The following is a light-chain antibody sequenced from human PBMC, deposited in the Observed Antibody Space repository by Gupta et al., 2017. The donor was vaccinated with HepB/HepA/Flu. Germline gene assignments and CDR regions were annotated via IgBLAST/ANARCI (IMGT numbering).Light chain of an antibody. CDR3: QQSSSNPLT. Sequence: ASQSIAGFLNWYQQKPGKAPKLLISAASTLQSGAPSRFSGSGSGTDFTLTINSLQSEDFATYYCQQSSSNPLTFGGGTKVEIK. CDR1: QSIAGF. J-gene: IGKJ4*01. V-gene: IGKV1-39*01. CDR2: AAS.